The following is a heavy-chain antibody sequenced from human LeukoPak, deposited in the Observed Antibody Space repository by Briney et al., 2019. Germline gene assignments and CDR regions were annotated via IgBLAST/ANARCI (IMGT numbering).Heavy chain of an antibody. CDR3: AREIRDDY. D-gene: IGHD3-16*01. V-gene: IGHV3-48*04. CDR2: ISSSGRTI. Sequence: PGGSLRLSCAASGITFSSSWMHWVRQAPGKGLEWVSYISSSGRTIYYADSVKGRFTISRDNAKNSLYLQMNSLRAEDTAVYFCAREIRDDYWGQGTLVTVSS. CDR1: GITFSSSW. J-gene: IGHJ4*02.